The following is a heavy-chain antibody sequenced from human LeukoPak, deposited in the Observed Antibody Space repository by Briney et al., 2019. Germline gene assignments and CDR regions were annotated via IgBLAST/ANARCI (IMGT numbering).Heavy chain of an antibody. CDR3: ARDHYGSGSYYIYHFDY. CDR1: GYSFTSYS. V-gene: IGHV1-18*01. J-gene: IGHJ4*02. Sequence: ASVKVSCKASGYSFTSYSISWVRQAPGQGLEWMGWISAYNGNTNYAQKLQGRVTMTTDTSTSTAYMELRSLRSDDTAVYYCARDHYGSGSYYIYHFDYWGQGTLVTVSS. D-gene: IGHD3-10*01. CDR2: ISAYNGNT.